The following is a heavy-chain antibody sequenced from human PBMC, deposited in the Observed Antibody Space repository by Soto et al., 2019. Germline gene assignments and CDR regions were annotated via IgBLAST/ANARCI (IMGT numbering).Heavy chain of an antibody. V-gene: IGHV3-15*02. Sequence: DVQLVESGGALVKPGGSLRLSCAASGITLSNSWMSWVRQAPGGGLEWVARILSVSDCERTDYAAPGRGRISISRDDSKNTLHLEMNTLKTEDTGVYYCNTYDYIRGSDRYRWAYWGQGTPVTVSS. CDR2: ILSVSDCERT. J-gene: IGHJ4*02. CDR3: NTYDYIRGSDRYRWAY. D-gene: IGHD3-16*02. CDR1: GITLSNSW.